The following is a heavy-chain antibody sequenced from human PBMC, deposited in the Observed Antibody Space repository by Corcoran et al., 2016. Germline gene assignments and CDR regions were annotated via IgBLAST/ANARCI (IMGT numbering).Heavy chain of an antibody. CDR3: TTGFCTNGVCYSYYLDY. CDR2: IKSKTDGGTT. Sequence: EVQLVESGGGLVKPGGSLRLSCAASGFTFSNAWMNWVRQAPGKGLEWVGRIKSKTDGGTTDYAAPVKGRFTISRDDSKNTLYLQMNSLKTEDTAVYYCTTGFCTNGVCYSYYLDYWGQGTLATVSS. D-gene: IGHD2-8*01. J-gene: IGHJ4*02. V-gene: IGHV3-15*07. CDR1: GFTFSNAW.